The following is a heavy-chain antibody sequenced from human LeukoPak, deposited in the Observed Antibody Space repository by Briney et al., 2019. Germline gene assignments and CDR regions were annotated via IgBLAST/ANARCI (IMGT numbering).Heavy chain of an antibody. J-gene: IGHJ4*02. V-gene: IGHV1-18*01. CDR3: ARIPGYCSSTSCSWVWAFDY. Sequence: GASVKVSCKASGYTFTSYGISWVRQAPGQGPEWMGWISAYNGNTNYAQKLQGRVTMTTDTSTSTAYMELRSLRSDDTAVYYCARIPGYCSSTSCSWVWAFDYWGQGTLVTVSS. D-gene: IGHD2-2*01. CDR1: GYTFTSYG. CDR2: ISAYNGNT.